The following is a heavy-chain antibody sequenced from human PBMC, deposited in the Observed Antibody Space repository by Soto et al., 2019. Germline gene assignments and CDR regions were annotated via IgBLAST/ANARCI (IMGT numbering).Heavy chain of an antibody. Sequence: GGSLRLSCAASGFTFSNAWMSWVRQAPGKGLEWVGRIKSKTDGGTTDYAAPVKGRFTISRDDSKNTLYLQMNSLKTEDTAVYYCTTDSIAVAGTIASFYYFDYWGQGTLVTVSS. V-gene: IGHV3-15*01. CDR3: TTDSIAVAGTIASFYYFDY. D-gene: IGHD6-19*01. J-gene: IGHJ4*02. CDR1: GFTFSNAW. CDR2: IKSKTDGGTT.